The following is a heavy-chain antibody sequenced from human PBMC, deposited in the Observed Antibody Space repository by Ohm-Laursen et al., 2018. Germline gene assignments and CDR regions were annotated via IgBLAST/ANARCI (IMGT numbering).Heavy chain of an antibody. D-gene: IGHD3-10*01. CDR3: ARGKYYSDV. V-gene: IGHV3-11*04. Sequence: SLRLSCAASGFTFNNYYINWVRQAPGKGLEWVSYISGGGNAKSYADSVKGRFTISRDNAKNSLYLQMNSLRAEDTAVYYCARGKYYSDVWGQGTTVTVSS. J-gene: IGHJ6*02. CDR2: ISGGGNAK. CDR1: GFTFNNYY.